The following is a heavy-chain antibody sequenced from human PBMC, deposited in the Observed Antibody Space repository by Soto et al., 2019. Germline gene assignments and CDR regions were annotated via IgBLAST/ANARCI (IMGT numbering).Heavy chain of an antibody. CDR1: GGTFSSAT. CDR3: TGGASSGGWYFDV. J-gene: IGHJ2*01. V-gene: IGHV1-69*01. Sequence: QEQLVQSGAEVKKPGSSVKVSCKASGGTFSSATISWVRQAPGQGLEWMGGVSPLSGTTYYAQKFQGRLTITADASSGTADMELSSMKSEDTAVYYCTGGASSGGWYFDVWGRGTLVSVSS. D-gene: IGHD1-26*01. CDR2: VSPLSGTT.